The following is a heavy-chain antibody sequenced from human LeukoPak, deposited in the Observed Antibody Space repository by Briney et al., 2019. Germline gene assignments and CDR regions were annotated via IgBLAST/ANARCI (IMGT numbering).Heavy chain of an antibody. CDR2: IYYSGTT. CDR1: GDSISGYY. J-gene: IGHJ4*02. D-gene: IGHD1-7*01. V-gene: IGHV4-59*01. CDR3: ARSRYNWNYYFDY. Sequence: SETLSLTCTVSGDSISGYYWSWIRQPPGKGLEWIGYIYYSGTTNYNPSLNSRVTISVDTSKNEPSLKLSSVTAADTAVYYCARSRYNWNYYFDYWGQGTLVTVSS.